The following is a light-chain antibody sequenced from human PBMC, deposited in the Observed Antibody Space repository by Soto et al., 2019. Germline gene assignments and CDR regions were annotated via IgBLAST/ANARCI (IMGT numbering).Light chain of an antibody. CDR3: CSYAGSFTWV. CDR1: SSDVGGYKF. J-gene: IGLJ3*02. CDR2: DAS. Sequence: QSALTQPPSASGSPGQSVTISCTGTSSDVGGYKFVSWYQQHPGKAPKLMIYDASKRPSGVPDRFSASKSGNTASLTISGLQAEDEADYYCCSYAGSFTWVFGGGTKLTVL. V-gene: IGLV2-11*01.